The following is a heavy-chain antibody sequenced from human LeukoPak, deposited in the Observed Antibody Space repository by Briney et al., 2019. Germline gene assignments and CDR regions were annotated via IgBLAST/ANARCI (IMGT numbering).Heavy chain of an antibody. Sequence: PSETLSLTCAVYGGSFSGYYWSWIRQPPGKGLEWIGEINHSGSTNYNPSLKSRVTISLDTYKNQFSLELSSVTPADTAVYYCARAYGGSDYWGQGTLVTVSS. CDR2: INHSGST. CDR3: ARAYGGSDY. J-gene: IGHJ4*02. D-gene: IGHD4/OR15-4a*01. V-gene: IGHV4-34*01. CDR1: GGSFSGYY.